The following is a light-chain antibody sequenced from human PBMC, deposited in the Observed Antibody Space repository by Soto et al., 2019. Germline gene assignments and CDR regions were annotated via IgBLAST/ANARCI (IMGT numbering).Light chain of an antibody. CDR3: QQRSHWV. J-gene: IGKJ3*01. CDR2: DAS. Sequence: ETVLTQSPATLSLSPGERATLSCRASQSVSIYLAWYQQKPGQAPRLLIYDASKRAPGVPARFSGSGSGTDFSLTLSSLEPEDFGVYYCQQRSHWVFGPGTKVDIK. V-gene: IGKV3-11*01. CDR1: QSVSIY.